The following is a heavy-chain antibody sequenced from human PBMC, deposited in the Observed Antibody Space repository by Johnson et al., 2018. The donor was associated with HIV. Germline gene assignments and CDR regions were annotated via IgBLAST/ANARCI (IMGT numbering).Heavy chain of an antibody. J-gene: IGHJ3*02. CDR3: ARRSWAFDAFDI. V-gene: IGHV3-33*01. CDR1: GFTFSSSG. D-gene: IGHD1-26*01. CDR2: ICYDLSHT. Sequence: QVLLVESGGGVAQPGRSLRLSCAASGFTFSSSGMHWVRQAPGTGLVCVAVICYDLSHTYYADSVHGRFTISRDNSKNTLYLQMNSLRAEDTAVYYCARRSWAFDAFDIWGQGTMVTVSS.